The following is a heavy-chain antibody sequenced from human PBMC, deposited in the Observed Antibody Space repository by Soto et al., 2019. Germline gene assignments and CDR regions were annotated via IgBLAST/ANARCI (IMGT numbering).Heavy chain of an antibody. CDR1: GFTFSSCA. J-gene: IGHJ4*02. CDR2: ISIDGANT. CDR3: AEDLSAVTAHTPGY. V-gene: IGHV3-23*01. D-gene: IGHD2-21*02. Sequence: PGGSLRLSCVASGFTFSSCALTWVRQAPGKGLEWVSTISIDGANTHYADSVRGRFTISRDNSKNTLYLQMSSLRVEDTAVYYCAEDLSAVTAHTPGYWGRGKLVTVS.